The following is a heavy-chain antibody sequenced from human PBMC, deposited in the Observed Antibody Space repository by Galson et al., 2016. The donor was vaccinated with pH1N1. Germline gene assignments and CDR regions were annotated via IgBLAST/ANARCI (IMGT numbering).Heavy chain of an antibody. CDR2: TSRDGSNQ. D-gene: IGHD5-12*01. CDR3: AKGQYRGPRDYYATDV. CDR1: GFMFSGYA. J-gene: IGHJ6*02. Sequence: SLRLSCAASGFMFSGYAMHWVRQAPGKGLEWVAVTSRDGSNQYYGDSVKGRFTISRDNSKNTLYLQMNSLRGEDTAVYYCAKGQYRGPRDYYATDVWGQGTTVIVSS. V-gene: IGHV3-30*18.